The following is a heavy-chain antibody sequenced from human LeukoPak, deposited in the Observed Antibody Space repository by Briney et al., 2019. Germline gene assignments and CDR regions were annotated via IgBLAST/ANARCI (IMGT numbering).Heavy chain of an antibody. J-gene: IGHJ4*02. CDR2: ISYEGSNQ. CDR3: AKDVRFLEWSLDS. V-gene: IGHV3-30*18. D-gene: IGHD3-3*01. Sequence: GRSLRLSCAASGFSLRNHGMHWVRQAPGRGLEWMAVISYEGSNQYYAESVKGRFSISRDNSKNTMYLQMNSLKTEDTGVYHCAKDVRFLEWSLDSWGQGTQVIVSS. CDR1: GFSLRNHG.